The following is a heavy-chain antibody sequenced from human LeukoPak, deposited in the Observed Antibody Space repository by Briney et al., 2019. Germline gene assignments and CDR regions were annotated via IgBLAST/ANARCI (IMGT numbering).Heavy chain of an antibody. CDR3: AKASYCSGGSCYLVDY. Sequence: GGSLKLSCAASGFTFSSYAMSWVRQAPGKGLEWVSAISGSGGSTYYADSVKGRFTISRDNSKNTLYLQMNSLRAEDTAVYYCAKASYCSGGSCYLVDYWGQGTLVTVSS. CDR2: ISGSGGST. CDR1: GFTFSSYA. V-gene: IGHV3-23*01. D-gene: IGHD2-15*01. J-gene: IGHJ4*02.